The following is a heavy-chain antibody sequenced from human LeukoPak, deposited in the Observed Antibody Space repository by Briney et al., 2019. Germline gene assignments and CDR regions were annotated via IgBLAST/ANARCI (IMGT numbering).Heavy chain of an antibody. CDR2: ISSSSSTI. V-gene: IGHV3-48*03. D-gene: IGHD3-22*01. CDR1: GFTFSSYE. J-gene: IGHJ4*02. CDR3: AREATDYYDSLDY. Sequence: GGSLRLSCAASGFTFSSYEMNWVRQAPGKGLEWVSYISSSSSTIYYADSVKGRFTISRDNAKNSLYLQMNSLRDEDTAVYYCAREATDYYDSLDYWGQGTLVTVSS.